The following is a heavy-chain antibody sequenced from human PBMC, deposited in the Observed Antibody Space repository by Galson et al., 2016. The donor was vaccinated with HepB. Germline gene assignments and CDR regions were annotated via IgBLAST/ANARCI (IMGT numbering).Heavy chain of an antibody. D-gene: IGHD2-8*02. Sequence: SLRLSCAASGFTFRTXXMHXXXQAXXXGLXXVAVXXYDXSXQXXADSXKGRFTISRDNSKNTLYLQMNSLRVDDTAMYYCARDNYGPGTGGYFDSWGQGSLVTVSS. CDR2: XXYDXSXQ. CDR3: ARDNYGPGTGGYFDS. V-gene: IGHV3-33*01. CDR1: GFTFRTXX. J-gene: IGHJ4*02.